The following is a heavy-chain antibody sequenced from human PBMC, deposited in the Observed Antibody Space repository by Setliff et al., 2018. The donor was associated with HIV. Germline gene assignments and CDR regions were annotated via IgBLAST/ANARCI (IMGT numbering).Heavy chain of an antibody. D-gene: IGHD4-17*01. J-gene: IGHJ5*02. CDR3: AKEISGDSTGFDP. CDR2: IWYDASNR. Sequence: GGSLRLSCAASGFILSRYGMHWVRHAPGKGLEWVAVIWYDASNRNYADSVKGRFTISRDNSKNTLYLQMDSLRVEDTAIYYCAKEISGDSTGFDPWGQGTLVTVSS. CDR1: GFILSRYG. V-gene: IGHV3-30*02.